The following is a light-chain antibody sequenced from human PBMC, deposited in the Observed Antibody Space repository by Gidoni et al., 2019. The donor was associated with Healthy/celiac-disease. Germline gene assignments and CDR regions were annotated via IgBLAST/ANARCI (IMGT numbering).Light chain of an antibody. CDR3: QQYDNLPPLT. V-gene: IGKV1-33*01. CDR1: QDISNY. Sequence: DIQMTQSPSSLSASVGDRVTITCQASQDISNYLNWYQQKPGKAPKLLIYDASNLETGVPSSFSGSVSGTDFTFTISSLQPEDIATYYCQQYDNLPPLTFGGGTKVEIK. CDR2: DAS. J-gene: IGKJ4*01.